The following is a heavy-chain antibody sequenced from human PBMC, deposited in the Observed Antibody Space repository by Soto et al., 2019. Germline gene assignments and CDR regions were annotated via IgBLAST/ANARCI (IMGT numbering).Heavy chain of an antibody. Sequence: QVQLVQSGAEVKKPGSSVKVSCTAYGGTFSSYTISWVRQAPGQGLEWMGRIIPILGIANYAQKFQGRVTITADKSTSTAYMELSSLRSEDTAVYYCAIEDFRSTSCYKDYWGQGTLVTVSS. J-gene: IGHJ4*02. V-gene: IGHV1-69*02. D-gene: IGHD2-2*02. CDR1: GGTFSSYT. CDR2: IIPILGIA. CDR3: AIEDFRSTSCYKDY.